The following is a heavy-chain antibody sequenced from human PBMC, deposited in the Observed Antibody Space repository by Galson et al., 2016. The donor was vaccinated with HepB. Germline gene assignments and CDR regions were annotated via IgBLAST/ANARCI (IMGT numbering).Heavy chain of an antibody. D-gene: IGHD3-22*01. Sequence: SLRLSCAASDFTVSTNYMSWVRQAPGKGLEWVSLIFSNGATTYADSVRGRFTISRDIPRNIVFLQMKSLRPEDTAVYYCARGVADSTGYWAFDLWGQGTLATVSS. CDR1: DFTVSTNY. CDR3: ARGVADSTGYWAFDL. J-gene: IGHJ4*02. V-gene: IGHV3-53*01. CDR2: IFSNGAT.